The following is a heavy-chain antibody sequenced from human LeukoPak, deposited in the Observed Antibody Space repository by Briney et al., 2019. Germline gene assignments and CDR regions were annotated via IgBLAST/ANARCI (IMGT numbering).Heavy chain of an antibody. D-gene: IGHD6-13*01. CDR1: GYSENFYG. CDR2: ISAYNGNT. Sequence: ASVKVSCKTSGYSENFYGITWVRQAPGQGLEWMGWISAYNGNTNYAQKLQGRVTMTTDTSTSTAYMELRSLRSDDTAVYYCAIGAAGRSRYFDYWGQGTLVTVSS. V-gene: IGHV1-18*01. CDR3: AIGAAGRSRYFDY. J-gene: IGHJ4*02.